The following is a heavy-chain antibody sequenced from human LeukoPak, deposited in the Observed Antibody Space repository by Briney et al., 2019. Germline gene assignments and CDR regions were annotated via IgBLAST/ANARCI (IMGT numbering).Heavy chain of an antibody. CDR1: GFTFSTYN. V-gene: IGHV3-48*01. J-gene: IGHJ4*02. CDR2: ISLSSTTI. D-gene: IGHD5-24*01. Sequence: HPGGSLRLSCAASGFTFSTYNMNWVRQAPGKGLEWVSFISLSSTTIYYADSVKGRFTISRDNAKNSLYLQMNSLRAEDTAVYYCAREGTVESLLSPVDYWGQGTLVTVSS. CDR3: AREGTVESLLSPVDY.